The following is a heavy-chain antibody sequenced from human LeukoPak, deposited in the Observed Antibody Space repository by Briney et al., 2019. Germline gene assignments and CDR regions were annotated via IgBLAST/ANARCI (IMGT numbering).Heavy chain of an antibody. D-gene: IGHD3-10*01. CDR1: GFTFSSYW. CDR2: IKQDGSEK. J-gene: IGHJ6*04. Sequence: GGSLRLSCAASGFTFSSYWMSWVRQAPGKGLEWVANIKQDGSEKYYVDSVTGRFPISRDNAKNSLYLQMNSLRAEDTAVYYCARDRAVRGQYGMDVWGKGPTVTVSS. CDR3: ARDRAVRGQYGMDV. V-gene: IGHV3-7*03.